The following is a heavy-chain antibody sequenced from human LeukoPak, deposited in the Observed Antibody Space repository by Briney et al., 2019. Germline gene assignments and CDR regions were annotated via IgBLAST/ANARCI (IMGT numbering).Heavy chain of an antibody. CDR2: ISSIGSST. CDR3: AKRGTTMEKEGFDY. CDR1: GFTFSSHW. J-gene: IGHJ4*02. V-gene: IGHV3-23*01. Sequence: GGSLRLSCAASGFTFSSHWMHWVRQTPGKGLEWVSAISSIGSSTYYADSVKGRFTISRDNSKNTLYLQMNNLRAEDTALYYCAKRGTTMEKEGFDYWGQGTLVTVSS. D-gene: IGHD5-18*01.